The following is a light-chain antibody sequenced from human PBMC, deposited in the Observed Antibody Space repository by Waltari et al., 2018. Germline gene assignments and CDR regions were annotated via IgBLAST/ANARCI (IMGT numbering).Light chain of an antibody. J-gene: IGLJ2*01. Sequence: SALTQPASVSGSPGQWVTIFCPGTANDVGGYNSVPWYQEHPGQAPRVIIYDVSDQPSGVSDRFSGSKSGNTASLTISGLQAEDEADYYCSSQSSNDVVLFGGGTKLTVL. CDR1: ANDVGGYNS. CDR3: SSQSSNDVVL. CDR2: DVS. V-gene: IGLV2-14*01.